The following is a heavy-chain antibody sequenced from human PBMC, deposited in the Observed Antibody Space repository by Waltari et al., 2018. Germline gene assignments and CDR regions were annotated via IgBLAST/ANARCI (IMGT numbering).Heavy chain of an antibody. J-gene: IGHJ4*02. CDR1: GSSISSGYY. D-gene: IGHD3-16*01. Sequence: QVQLQESGPGLVKPSETLSLTCAVPGSSISSGYYWGRIRQPPGKGLEGIGSIYHSGSTYYNPSLKSRVTISVDTSKNQFSLKLSSVTAADTAVYYCAREGPLGLRDYWGQGTLVTVSS. CDR2: IYHSGST. V-gene: IGHV4-38-2*02. CDR3: AREGPLGLRDY.